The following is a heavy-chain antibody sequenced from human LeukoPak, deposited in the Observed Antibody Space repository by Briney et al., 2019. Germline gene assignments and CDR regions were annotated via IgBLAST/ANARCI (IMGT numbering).Heavy chain of an antibody. J-gene: IGHJ4*02. CDR1: GYTFTNYY. CDR2: INPSGGST. CDR3: ARLVEGGFPFDY. V-gene: IGHV1-46*01. Sequence: ASVKVSCKASGYTFTNYYMHWVRQAPGQGLEWMGIINPSGGSTSYAQKFQGRVTMTRDMSTSTVYMELSSLRSEDTAVYYCARLVEGGFPFDYWGRGTLVTVSS. D-gene: IGHD1-26*01.